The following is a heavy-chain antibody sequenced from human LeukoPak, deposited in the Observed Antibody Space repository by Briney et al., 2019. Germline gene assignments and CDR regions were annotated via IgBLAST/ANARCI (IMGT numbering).Heavy chain of an antibody. CDR3: ARALIGYYFDY. Sequence: GGSLRLSCVVSGFSVSNNYVNWVRQAPGKGLEWVSSVSNSGDYIHYADSVKGRFTISRDNSKNSLYLQMNSLRAEDTAVYYCARALIGYYFDYWGQGTLVTVSS. V-gene: IGHV3-21*06. CDR1: GFSVSNNY. CDR2: VSNSGDYI. J-gene: IGHJ4*02. D-gene: IGHD2-8*01.